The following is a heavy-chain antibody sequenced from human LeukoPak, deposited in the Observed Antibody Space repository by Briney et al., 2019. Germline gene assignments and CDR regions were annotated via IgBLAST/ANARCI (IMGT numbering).Heavy chain of an antibody. CDR3: ARQYSSSWYDAFDI. V-gene: IGHV4-59*10. CDR1: GGSFSDYY. D-gene: IGHD6-13*01. Sequence: SETLSLTCAVYGGSFSDYYWSWIRQPPGKGLEWIGRIYTSGSTNYNPSLKSRVTMSVDTSKNQFSLKLSSVTAADTAVYYCARQYSSSWYDAFDIWGQGTMVTVSS. J-gene: IGHJ3*02. CDR2: IYTSGST.